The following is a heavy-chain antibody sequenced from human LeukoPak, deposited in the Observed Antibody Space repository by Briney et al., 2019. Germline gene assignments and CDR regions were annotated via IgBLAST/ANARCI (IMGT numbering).Heavy chain of an antibody. V-gene: IGHV3-15*01. J-gene: IGHJ4*02. Sequence: PGGSLRLSCAASGFTFSNAWMSWVRQAPREGLEWVGRVKSKTAGGTTDYAAPVKGRFTISRDDSKNTLYLQMNSLKTEDTAVYYCTTGVVGATIPLDYWGQGTLVTVSS. D-gene: IGHD1-26*01. CDR1: GFTFSNAW. CDR2: VKSKTAGGTT. CDR3: TTGVVGATIPLDY.